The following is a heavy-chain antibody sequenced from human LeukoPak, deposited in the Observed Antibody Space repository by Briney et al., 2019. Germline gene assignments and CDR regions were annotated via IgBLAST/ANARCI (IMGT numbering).Heavy chain of an antibody. CDR2: INWNGAWT. V-gene: IGHV3-20*04. D-gene: IGHD3-22*01. Sequence: GGSLRLSCAASGFKFDDYGMSWVRQAPGKGLEWVCDINWNGAWTGYADSAKGRFTISRDNAKNSLYLQMNSLRAEDTALYYCAGYYYDSSRGFDLWGQGTLVTVSA. CDR3: AGYYYDSSRGFDL. CDR1: GFKFDDYG. J-gene: IGHJ5*02.